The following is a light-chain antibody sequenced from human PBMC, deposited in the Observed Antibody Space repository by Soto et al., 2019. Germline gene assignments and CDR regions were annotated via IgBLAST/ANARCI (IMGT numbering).Light chain of an antibody. CDR3: SSYTKTSPAYV. CDR2: EVS. V-gene: IGLV2-14*01. CDR1: SSDIGNYNL. J-gene: IGLJ1*01. Sequence: QSALTQPASVSGSPGQSITISCTGSSSDIGNYNLVSWYQQQPGKAPRLVIYEVSGRPSGVSVRFSGSKSGNTASLTISGLKVDDEGDYYCSSYTKTSPAYVFGTGTKVTVL.